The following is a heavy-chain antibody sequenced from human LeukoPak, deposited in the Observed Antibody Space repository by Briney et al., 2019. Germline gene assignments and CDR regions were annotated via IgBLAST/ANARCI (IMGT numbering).Heavy chain of an antibody. J-gene: IGHJ4*02. D-gene: IGHD3-10*01. V-gene: IGHV3-53*01. CDR3: ARDGSGSSLDY. CDR2: IYSGGST. Sequence: GGSLRLSCAAPGFTVSSNYMSWVRQAPGKGLEWVSVIYSGGSTYYADSVKGRFTISRDNSKNTLYLQMNSLRAEDTAVYYCARDGSGSSLDYWGQGTLVTVSS. CDR1: GFTVSSNY.